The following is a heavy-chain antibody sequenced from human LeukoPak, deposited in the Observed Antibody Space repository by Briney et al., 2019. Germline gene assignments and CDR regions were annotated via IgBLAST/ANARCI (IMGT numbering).Heavy chain of an antibody. CDR2: INHSGST. Sequence: SETLSLTCADYGGSFSGYYWTWIRQPPGKGLEWIGEINHSGSTNYNPSLKSRVTISVDTSKSQFSLKLSSVTAADTAVYYCAREVLDYWGQGTLVTVSS. V-gene: IGHV4-34*01. CDR3: AREVLDY. J-gene: IGHJ4*02. CDR1: GGSFSGYY.